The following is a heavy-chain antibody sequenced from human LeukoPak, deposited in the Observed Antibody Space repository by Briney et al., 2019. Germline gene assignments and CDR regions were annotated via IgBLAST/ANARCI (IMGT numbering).Heavy chain of an antibody. V-gene: IGHV1-2*02. J-gene: IGHJ4*02. CDR1: GSTFSDYH. Sequence: ASVKVSCKASGSTFSDYHINWVRQASGQGPEWMGWINTKSGDAKYHQAFQGRVTMTRDTSISTAYMELNRLRSDDTAMYYCARGEYSNGYPYRLDSWGQGTLVTVSS. CDR3: ARGEYSNGYPYRLDS. D-gene: IGHD3-16*01. CDR2: INTKSGDA.